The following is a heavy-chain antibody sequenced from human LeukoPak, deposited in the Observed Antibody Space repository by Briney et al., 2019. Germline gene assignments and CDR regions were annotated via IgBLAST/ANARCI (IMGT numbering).Heavy chain of an antibody. J-gene: IGHJ4*02. Sequence: GGSLRLSCAASGFTFSSYAMSWVRQAPGKGLEWVSAISGSGGSTYYADSVKGRFTISRDNAKNSLYLQMNSLRAEDTAVYYCAIPTYYYDSSGQGYWGQGTLVTVSS. CDR3: AIPTYYYDSSGQGY. CDR1: GFTFSSYA. V-gene: IGHV3-23*01. CDR2: ISGSGGST. D-gene: IGHD3-22*01.